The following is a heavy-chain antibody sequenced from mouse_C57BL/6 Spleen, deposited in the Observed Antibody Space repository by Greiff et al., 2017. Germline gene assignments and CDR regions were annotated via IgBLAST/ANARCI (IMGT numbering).Heavy chain of an antibody. CDR2: INYDGSST. V-gene: IGHV5-16*01. CDR3: ARDRAYGSSHWYFDV. D-gene: IGHD1-1*01. CDR1: GFTFSDYY. Sequence: VQVVESEGGLVQPGSSMKLSCTASGFTFSDYYMAWVRQVPEKGLEWVANINYDGSSTYYLDSLKSRFIISRDNAKNILYLQMSSLKSEDTATYYCARDRAYGSSHWYFDVWGTGTTVTVSS. J-gene: IGHJ1*03.